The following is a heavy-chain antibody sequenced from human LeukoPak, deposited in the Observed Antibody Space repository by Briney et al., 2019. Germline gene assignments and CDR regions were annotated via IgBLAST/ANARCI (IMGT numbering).Heavy chain of an antibody. Sequence: GGSLRLSCAPSGFTVSSNYMSWVRQAPGKGLEWVSVIYSGGSTYYADSVKGRFTISRDNSKNTLYLQMNSLRAEDTAVYYCVRTSGWLVHAAFDIWGQGTMVTVSS. CDR2: IYSGGST. J-gene: IGHJ3*02. CDR1: GFTVSSNY. CDR3: VRTSGWLVHAAFDI. D-gene: IGHD6-19*01. V-gene: IGHV3-66*01.